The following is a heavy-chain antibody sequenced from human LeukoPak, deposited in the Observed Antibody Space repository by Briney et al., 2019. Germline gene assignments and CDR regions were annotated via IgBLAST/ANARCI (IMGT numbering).Heavy chain of an antibody. V-gene: IGHV4-34*01. CDR1: GGSFSGYY. Sequence: SETLSLTCAVYGGSFSGYYWSWIRQPPGKGLDWSGEINHSGSTNYNPSLKSRVTISVDTSKNQFSLKLSSVTAADTAVYYCARGSVVRSNYYFDYWGQGTLLTVSS. J-gene: IGHJ4*02. CDR3: ARGSVVRSNYYFDY. CDR2: INHSGST. D-gene: IGHD4-23*01.